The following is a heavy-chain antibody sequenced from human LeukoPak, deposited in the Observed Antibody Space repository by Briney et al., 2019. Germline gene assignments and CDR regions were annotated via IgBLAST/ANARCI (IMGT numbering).Heavy chain of an antibody. CDR3: ARGRADYDYVWGSYRLFDY. J-gene: IGHJ4*02. V-gene: IGHV3-66*01. D-gene: IGHD3-16*02. CDR1: EFSVGSNY. CDR2: IYSGGST. Sequence: GGSLRLSCAASEFSVGSNYMTWVRQAPGKGLEWVSLIYSGGSTYYADSVKGRFTISRDNSKNTLYLQMNSLRAEDTAVYYCARGRADYDYVWGSYRLFDYWGQGTLVTVSS.